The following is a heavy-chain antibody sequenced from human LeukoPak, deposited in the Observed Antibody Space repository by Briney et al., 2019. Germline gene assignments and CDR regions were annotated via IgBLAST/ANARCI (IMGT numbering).Heavy chain of an antibody. V-gene: IGHV3-23*01. CDR3: AKDWYGYYFDY. Sequence: GGSLRLSCAASGFIFNNYVMSWVRQGPGKGLEWVSASGGGGGSTYYADSVKGRFTISRDNSKNTLYLQMNSLRAEDTAVYYCAKDWYGYYFDYWGQGTLVTVSS. J-gene: IGHJ4*02. CDR1: GFIFNNYV. D-gene: IGHD6-13*01. CDR2: SGGGGGST.